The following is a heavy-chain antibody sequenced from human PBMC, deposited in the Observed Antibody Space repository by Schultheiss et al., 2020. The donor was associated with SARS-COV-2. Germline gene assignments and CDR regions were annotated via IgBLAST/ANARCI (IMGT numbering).Heavy chain of an antibody. CDR3: ARASEQWLVQGWFDP. V-gene: IGHV3-30*03. Sequence: GGSLRLSCAASGFTFDDYGMSWVRQAPGKGLEWVAVISYDGSNKYYADSVKGRFTISRDNSKNTLYLQMNSLRAEDTAVYYCARASEQWLVQGWFDPWGQGTLVTVSS. D-gene: IGHD6-19*01. CDR1: GFTFDDYG. J-gene: IGHJ5*02. CDR2: ISYDGSNK.